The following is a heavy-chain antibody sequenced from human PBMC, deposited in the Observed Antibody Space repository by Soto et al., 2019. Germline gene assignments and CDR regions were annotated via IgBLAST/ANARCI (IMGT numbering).Heavy chain of an antibody. J-gene: IGHJ4*02. D-gene: IGHD6-6*01. CDR3: ARDRSNSPDYFDF. Sequence: QVQLQESGPGLVKPSQTLSLTCTVSGGSIDNYEYYWTWIRQPPGKGLEWVGYIYYSGRTNYNPSLNIRLTISLGTSKNQFSLRLTSVSAADPAMYYCARDRSNSPDYFDFWGQGTLVIVSS. V-gene: IGHV4-30-4*01. CDR1: GGSIDNYEYY. CDR2: IYYSGRT.